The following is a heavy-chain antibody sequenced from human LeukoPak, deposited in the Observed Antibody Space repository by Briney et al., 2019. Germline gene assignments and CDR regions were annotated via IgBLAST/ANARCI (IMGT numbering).Heavy chain of an antibody. V-gene: IGHV3-74*01. D-gene: IGHD4-17*01. CDR3: ARASTTVPNLLDY. J-gene: IGHJ4*02. CDR2: IKGDGSDT. CDR1: GFTFSSYW. Sequence: GGSLRLSCAASGFTFSSYWLHWVRQTPGKGLVWVSRIKGDGSDTLYADSVKGRFTISRDNSKNTLYLQTSSLGVDDTAVYYCARASTTVPNLLDYWGQGALVSVSS.